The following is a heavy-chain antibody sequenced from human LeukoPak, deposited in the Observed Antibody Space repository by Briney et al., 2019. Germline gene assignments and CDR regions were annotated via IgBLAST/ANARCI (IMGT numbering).Heavy chain of an antibody. CDR3: AREARETHDYGDYGNWYYFDY. CDR1: GGTFSSYA. J-gene: IGHJ4*02. D-gene: IGHD4-17*01. Sequence: SVKVSCKASGGTFSSYAISWVRQAPGQGLEWMGGIIPIFGTANYAQKFQGRVTITADESTSTAYMELSSLRSEDTAVYYCAREARETHDYGDYGNWYYFDYWGQGTLVTVSS. V-gene: IGHV1-69*13. CDR2: IIPIFGTA.